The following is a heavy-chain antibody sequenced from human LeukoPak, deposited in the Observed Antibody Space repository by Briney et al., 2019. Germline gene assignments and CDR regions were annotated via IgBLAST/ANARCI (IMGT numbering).Heavy chain of an antibody. CDR3: ARGWYSSGWYGY. CDR1: GGTFSSYA. J-gene: IGHJ4*02. D-gene: IGHD6-19*01. V-gene: IGHV1-69*13. CDR2: IIHIFGTA. Sequence: ASVKVSCKASGGTFSSYAISWVRQAPGQGLEWMGGIIHIFGTANYAQKFQGRVTITADESTSTAYMELSSLRSEDTAVYYCARGWYSSGWYGYWGQGTLVTVSS.